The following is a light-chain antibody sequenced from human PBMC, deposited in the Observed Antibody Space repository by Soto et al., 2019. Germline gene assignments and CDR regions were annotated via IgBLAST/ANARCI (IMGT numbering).Light chain of an antibody. J-gene: IGKJ1*01. CDR3: QQSYSTPWT. V-gene: IGKV1-39*01. CDR2: AAS. Sequence: DIQMTQAPASLSASVGDRVTITGGASQSISSYLNWYQQKPGKAPKLLIYAASSLQSGVPSRFSGSGSGTDFTLTISSLQPEDFATYYCQQSYSTPWTFGQGTKVDIK. CDR1: QSISSY.